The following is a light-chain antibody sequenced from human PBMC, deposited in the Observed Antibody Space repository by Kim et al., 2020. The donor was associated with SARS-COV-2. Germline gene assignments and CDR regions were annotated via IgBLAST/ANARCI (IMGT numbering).Light chain of an antibody. CDR3: QQYGTSPLT. Sequence: PPEERATPSCRASQTVTRSDVDRYPRKPGQTPRLPSYDASIRSAGIPDRFSGSGSRTDFTLTISGLQPEDFAVYYCQQYGTSPLTFGGGTKVDIK. V-gene: IGKV3-20*01. J-gene: IGKJ4*01. CDR2: DAS. CDR1: QTVTRSD.